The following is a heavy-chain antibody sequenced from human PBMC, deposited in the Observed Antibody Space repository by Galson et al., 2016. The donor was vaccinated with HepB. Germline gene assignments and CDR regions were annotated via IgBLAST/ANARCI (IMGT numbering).Heavy chain of an antibody. CDR1: GGTFNTYT. J-gene: IGHJ6*02. D-gene: IGHD6-13*01. V-gene: IGHV1-69*06. CDR2: IIPIFGTT. Sequence: SVKVSCKASGGTFNTYTINWVRQAPGQGLDWMGGIIPIFGTTNYAQKFQGRVTITADKSTSTVYMDLSSLRSEDTAVYYCARDPFPYSSRWQGHGMGVWGQGTTVTVSS. CDR3: ARDPFPYSSRWQGHGMGV.